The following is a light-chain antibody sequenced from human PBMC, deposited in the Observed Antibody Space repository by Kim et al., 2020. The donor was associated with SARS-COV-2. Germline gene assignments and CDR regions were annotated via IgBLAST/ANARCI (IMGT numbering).Light chain of an antibody. CDR1: SSNIGAGYD. V-gene: IGLV1-40*01. Sequence: QSVLTQPPSVSGAPGQRVTISCTGSSSNIGAGYDVHWYQQLPGTAPKLLLYGNSNRPSGVPDRFSGSKSGTSASLAITGLQAEDEADYYCQSYDSSLSGWGVFGGGTQLTVL. CDR2: GNS. CDR3: QSYDSSLSGWGV. J-gene: IGLJ2*01.